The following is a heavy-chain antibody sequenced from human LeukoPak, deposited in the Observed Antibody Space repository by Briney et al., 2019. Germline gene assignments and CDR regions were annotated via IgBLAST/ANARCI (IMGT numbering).Heavy chain of an antibody. CDR1: GFTFSSCS. CDR2: ISSSSSTI. V-gene: IGHV3-48*02. CDR3: ARDSSSWYHASFDI. Sequence: GGSLRLSCAASGFTFSSCSMNWVRQAPGKGLEWVSYISSSSSTIYYADPVKGRFTISRDNAKNSLYLQMNSLRDEDTAVYYCARDSSSWYHASFDIWGQGTMVTVSS. D-gene: IGHD6-13*01. J-gene: IGHJ3*02.